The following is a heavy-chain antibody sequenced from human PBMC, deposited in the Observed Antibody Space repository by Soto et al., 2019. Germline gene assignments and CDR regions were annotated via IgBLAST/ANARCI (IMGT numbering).Heavy chain of an antibody. J-gene: IGHJ5*02. CDR2: IYHSGST. CDR1: GGSISSSNW. V-gene: IGHV4-4*02. CDR3: ARVCLNPTIRYWFDP. Sequence: SETLSLTCAVSGGSISSSNWWSWVRQPPGKGLEWIGEIYHSGSTNYNPPLKSRVTISVDKSKNQFSLKLSSVTAADTAVYYCARVCLNPTIRYWFDPWGQGTLVTVSS.